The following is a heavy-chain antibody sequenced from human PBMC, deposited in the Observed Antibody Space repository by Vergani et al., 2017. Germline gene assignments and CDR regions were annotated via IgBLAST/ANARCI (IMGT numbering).Heavy chain of an antibody. D-gene: IGHD6-19*01. Sequence: QVQLQESGPGLVKPSQTLSLTCSVSGGSISSGTSHWSWIRQSAGQGREWIGRIYAGGRTEYNPSLKTRVTISVDTSKNQFSLTLTSVTAADTAVYYCASDTHSGQRADRWGQGILVTVTS. CDR1: GGSISSGTSH. V-gene: IGHV4-61*02. J-gene: IGHJ5*02. CDR2: IYAGGRT. CDR3: ASDTHSGQRADR.